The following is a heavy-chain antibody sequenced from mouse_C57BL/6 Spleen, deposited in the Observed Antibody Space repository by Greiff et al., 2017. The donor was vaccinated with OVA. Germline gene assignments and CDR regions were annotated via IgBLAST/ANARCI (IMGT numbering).Heavy chain of an antibody. CDR2: IYPGDGDT. V-gene: IGHV1-80*01. D-gene: IGHD1-1*01. Sequence: VKLQQSGAELVKPGASVKISCKASGYAFSSYWMNWVKQRPGKGLEWIGQIYPGDGDTNYNGKFKGKATLTADKSSSTAYMQLSSLTSEDSAVYFCARSEGTTVYFDYWGQGTTLTVSS. CDR1: GYAFSSYW. J-gene: IGHJ2*01. CDR3: ARSEGTTVYFDY.